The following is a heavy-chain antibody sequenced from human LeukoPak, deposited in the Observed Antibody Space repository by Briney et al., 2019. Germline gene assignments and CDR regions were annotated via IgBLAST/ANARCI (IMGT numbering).Heavy chain of an antibody. Sequence: PGGSLRLSCAASAFTFSDYYMSWVRQAPGKGLEWVSYITSSGSTIYYADSVKGRFTISRDNAKNSLYMQMNSLRAEDTAVYYCAIARVDCSSTSCPPGSYYMDVWGKGTTVTVSS. D-gene: IGHD2-2*01. J-gene: IGHJ6*03. CDR1: AFTFSDYY. V-gene: IGHV3-11*01. CDR3: AIARVDCSSTSCPPGSYYMDV. CDR2: ITSSGSTI.